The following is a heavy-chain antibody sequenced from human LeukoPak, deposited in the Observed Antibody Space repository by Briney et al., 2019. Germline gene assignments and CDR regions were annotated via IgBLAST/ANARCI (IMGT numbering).Heavy chain of an antibody. D-gene: IGHD3-22*01. Sequence: PGGSLRLSFAASIFTFSSYGMHWVRQTPGKGREWGAFIRHDGSYQQYADSVNGRFTVSRDNFKDTVYLQMNSLRTEDTAVYYCAKNRDSSDYPRDFDYWGQGTLVTVSS. V-gene: IGHV3-30*02. CDR2: IRHDGSYQ. CDR3: AKNRDSSDYPRDFDY. CDR1: IFTFSSYG. J-gene: IGHJ4*02.